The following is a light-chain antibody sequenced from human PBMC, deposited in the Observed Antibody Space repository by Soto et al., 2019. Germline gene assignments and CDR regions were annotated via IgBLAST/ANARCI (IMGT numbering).Light chain of an antibody. J-gene: IGLJ1*01. CDR2: EVN. Sequence: QSALTQPPSASGSPGQSVSISGTGNSSDVGGYNYVPWYQQHAGKAPKLMLYEVNQRPSGVPDRFSGSKSVNTASLTVSGLQAEDEADYYCSSYAGTNAFVFGTGNKLTVL. V-gene: IGLV2-8*01. CDR3: SSYAGTNAFV. CDR1: SSDVGGYNY.